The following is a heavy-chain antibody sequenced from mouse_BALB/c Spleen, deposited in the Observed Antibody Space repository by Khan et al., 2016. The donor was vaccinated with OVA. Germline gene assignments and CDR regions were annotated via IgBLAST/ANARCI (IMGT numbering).Heavy chain of an antibody. CDR1: GYNIKDTY. Sequence: EVQLQQSGAELVKPGASVKLSCKASGYNIKDTYMHWVKQRPEQGLEWIGRIDPANGNTKYDPKFQGKATITADKSSNTAYLQLSSLTSEDTAVXYCARINAWGQGTTLTVSS. CDR3: ARINA. CDR2: IDPANGNT. J-gene: IGHJ2*01. V-gene: IGHV14-3*02.